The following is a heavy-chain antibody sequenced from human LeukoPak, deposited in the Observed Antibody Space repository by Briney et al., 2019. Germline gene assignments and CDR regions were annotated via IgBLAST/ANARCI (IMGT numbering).Heavy chain of an antibody. J-gene: IGHJ4*02. CDR2: INAGNGNT. D-gene: IGHD6-6*01. V-gene: IGHV1-3*01. Sequence: ASVKVSCKASGYTFTSHAIHWVRQAPGQRLEWMGWINAGNGNTKYSQKFQGRVTITRDTSASTAYMELSSLRSEDTAVYYCARVLSIAARPELDYWGQGTLVTVSS. CDR3: ARVLSIAARPELDY. CDR1: GYTFTSHA.